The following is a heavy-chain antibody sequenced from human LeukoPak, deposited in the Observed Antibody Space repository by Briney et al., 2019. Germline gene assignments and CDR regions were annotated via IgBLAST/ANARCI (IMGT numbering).Heavy chain of an antibody. CDR3: AGAHGGSGYYLPLDY. Sequence: QPGGPLRLSCAASGFTFSTYSMNWVHQAPGKGLEWVSYISSSSGTIYYADSVKGRFTISRDNARESLYLQMNSLRDEDTAVYYCAGAHGGSGYYLPLDYWGQGTLVTVSS. CDR1: GFTFSTYS. D-gene: IGHD3-22*01. V-gene: IGHV3-48*02. J-gene: IGHJ4*02. CDR2: ISSSSGTI.